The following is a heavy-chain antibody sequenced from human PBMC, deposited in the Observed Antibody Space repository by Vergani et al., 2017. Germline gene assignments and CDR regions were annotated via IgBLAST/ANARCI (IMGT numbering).Heavy chain of an antibody. CDR3: ARSRPYCTSGSCPAI. Sequence: QLQMQESGPGLVKPSETLSLTCTVSGGSISSYFWSWIRQPPGKGLEWIGYIYYSGRTHHNPSLKSRVTISVDTSKNQFSLKLNSVTVADTAVYYCARSRPYCTSGSCPAIWGQGTLVTVSS. D-gene: IGHD2-15*01. J-gene: IGHJ4*02. V-gene: IGHV4-59*08. CDR2: IYYSGRT. CDR1: GGSISSYF.